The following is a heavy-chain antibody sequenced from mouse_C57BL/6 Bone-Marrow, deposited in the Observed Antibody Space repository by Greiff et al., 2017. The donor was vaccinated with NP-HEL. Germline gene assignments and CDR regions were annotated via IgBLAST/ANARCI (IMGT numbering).Heavy chain of an antibody. Sequence: QVQLQQPGAELVKPGASVKLSCKASGYTFTSYWMQWVKQRPGQGLEWIGEIDPSDSYTNYNQKFKGKATLTVDTSSSTAYMQLSSLTSEDSAVYYCAPGAVDYWGQGTTLTVSS. CDR3: APGAVDY. D-gene: IGHD4-1*01. J-gene: IGHJ2*01. CDR2: IDPSDSYT. V-gene: IGHV1-50*01. CDR1: GYTFTSYW.